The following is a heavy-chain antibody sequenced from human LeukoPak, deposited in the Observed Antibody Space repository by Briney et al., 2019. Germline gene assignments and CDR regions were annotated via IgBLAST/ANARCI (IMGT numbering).Heavy chain of an antibody. D-gene: IGHD5-24*01. Sequence: GGSLRLSCAVSGFTFGVSGMHWVRQAPGEGLEWVAFIWYDGSNKYYADSVKGRFTISRDNSKNTLYLQMNSLRAEDTAMYYCARGDDQRGMDVWGQGTTVTVSS. J-gene: IGHJ6*02. CDR2: IWYDGSNK. CDR1: GFTFGVSG. V-gene: IGHV3-33*01. CDR3: ARGDDQRGMDV.